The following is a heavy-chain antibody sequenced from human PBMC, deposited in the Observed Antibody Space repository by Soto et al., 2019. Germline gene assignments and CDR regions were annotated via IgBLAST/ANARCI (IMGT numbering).Heavy chain of an antibody. Sequence: QVQLVQSGAEVRQPASSVTVSCKTSGGTFSSYAISWVRQAPGQGLEWMGGIVPIVDTSTYAQKFQGRVTITADESTSTVYMELSSLRSDDTAVYYCVRVVAIAGYPDNWGQGTLVTVSS. J-gene: IGHJ4*02. CDR3: VRVVAIAGYPDN. CDR1: GGTFSSYA. D-gene: IGHD5-12*01. V-gene: IGHV1-69*12. CDR2: IVPIVDTS.